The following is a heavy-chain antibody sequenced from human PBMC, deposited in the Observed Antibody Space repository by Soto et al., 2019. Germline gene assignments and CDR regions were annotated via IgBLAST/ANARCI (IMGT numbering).Heavy chain of an antibody. CDR3: AKESRTCSGGSCYSGWFDP. D-gene: IGHD2-15*01. Sequence: GGSLRLSCAASGFTVSSNCMSWVRQAPGKGLEWVSVIYSGGSTYYADSVKGRFTISRDNSKNTLYLQMNSLRAEDTAVYYCAKESRTCSGGSCYSGWFDPWGQGT. J-gene: IGHJ5*02. V-gene: IGHV3-53*01. CDR1: GFTVSSNC. CDR2: IYSGGST.